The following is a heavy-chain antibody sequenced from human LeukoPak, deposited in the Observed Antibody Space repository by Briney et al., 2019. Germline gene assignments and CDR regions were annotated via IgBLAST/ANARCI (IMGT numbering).Heavy chain of an antibody. D-gene: IGHD5-24*01. CDR1: GGSISSYY. CDR2: TYYSGST. Sequence: SETLSLTCTVSGGSISSYYWSWIRQPPGKGLEWIGYTYYSGSTKYNPSLKSRVTISIDTSKNQFSLKLTSVTAADTAVYYCARVRDGYQGSYMDVWGKGTTVTVSS. CDR3: ARVRDGYQGSYMDV. V-gene: IGHV4-59*01. J-gene: IGHJ6*03.